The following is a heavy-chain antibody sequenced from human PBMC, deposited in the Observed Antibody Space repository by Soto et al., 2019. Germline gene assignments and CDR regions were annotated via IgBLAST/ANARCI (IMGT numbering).Heavy chain of an antibody. CDR1: CGSIISSSYY. CDR2: IYYSGST. D-gene: IGHD3-3*01. J-gene: IGHJ5*02. V-gene: IGHV4-39*01. CDR3: ARQRMIDYDFWSGYYTDWFDP. Sequence: PSETLSLTCTFSCGSIISSSYYWGWIRQPPGKGLEWIGSIYYSGSTYYNPSLKSRVTISVDTSENQFSLKLSSVTAADTAVYYCARQRMIDYDFWSGYYTDWFDPWGQGTLVTVS.